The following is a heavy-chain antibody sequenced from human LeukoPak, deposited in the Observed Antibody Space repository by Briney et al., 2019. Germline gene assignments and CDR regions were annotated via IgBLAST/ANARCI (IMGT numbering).Heavy chain of an antibody. CDR3: ARVGTYCGGDCYPEYYFDY. J-gene: IGHJ4*02. D-gene: IGHD2-21*02. CDR1: GGSISSYY. Sequence: SETLSLTCTVSGGSISSYYWSWIRQPPGKGLEWLGYIYYSGSTNYNPSLKSRVTISVDTSKNQFSLKLSSVTAADTAVYYCARVGTYCGGDCYPEYYFDYWGQGTLVTVSS. CDR2: IYYSGST. V-gene: IGHV4-59*01.